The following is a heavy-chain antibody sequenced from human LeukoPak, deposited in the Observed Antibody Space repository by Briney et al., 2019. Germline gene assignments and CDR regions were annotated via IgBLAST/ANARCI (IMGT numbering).Heavy chain of an antibody. CDR2: IYHSGST. V-gene: IGHV4-4*02. J-gene: IGHJ4*02. Sequence: PSGTLSLTCAVSGGSISSSNWWRWVRQPPGKGLEWIGEIYHSGSTNYNPSLKSRFTIAVDKSKNQFSLKLSSVTAADTAVYYCARVGKTLFDYWGQGTLVTVSS. CDR3: ARVGKTLFDY. CDR1: GGSISSSNW.